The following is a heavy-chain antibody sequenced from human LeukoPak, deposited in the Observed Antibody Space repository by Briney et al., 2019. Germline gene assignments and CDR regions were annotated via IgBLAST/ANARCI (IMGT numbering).Heavy chain of an antibody. Sequence: PVKVSCKASSYTYTSSVITSVRQSPGQRLELMEWISTNKDNTNYAQRLQGRDTMTTDTSMSTAYLELRSRRSDDTVIYYCVRDIQWRFDPLLQGGLVGVCS. V-gene: IGHV1-18*01. CDR2: ISTNKDNT. CDR1: SYTYTSSV. D-gene: IGHD2-8*01. CDR3: VRDIQWRFDP. J-gene: IGHJ5*02.